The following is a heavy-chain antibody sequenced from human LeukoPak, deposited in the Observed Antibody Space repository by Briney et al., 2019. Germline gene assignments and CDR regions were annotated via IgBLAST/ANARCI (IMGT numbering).Heavy chain of an antibody. CDR2: ISGSGTGT. CDR3: AKEGGTGTRFDY. V-gene: IGHV3-23*01. CDR1: GFTFSSSA. Sequence: GGSLRLSCAASGFTFSSSAMSWVRQAPGKGLYWVSAISGSGTGTYYADSVKGRFTISRDNSKNTLYLQMNSLRAEDAAVYYCAKEGGTGTRFDYWGQGTLVTVSS. D-gene: IGHD1-7*01. J-gene: IGHJ4*02.